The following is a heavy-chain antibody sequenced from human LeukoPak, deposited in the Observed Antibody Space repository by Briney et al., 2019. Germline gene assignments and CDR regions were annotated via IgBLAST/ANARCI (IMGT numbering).Heavy chain of an antibody. V-gene: IGHV3-23*01. CDR2: ISTSGADT. CDR3: AKVVPPVGATIDY. D-gene: IGHD1-26*01. Sequence: GGSLRLSCAASGLTFSSYAMSWVRQAPGKGLEWVSTISTSGADTYYADSVKGRFTISRDNSKNTLYLQMNSLRAEDTAVYYCAKVVPPVGATIDYWGQGTLVTVSS. J-gene: IGHJ4*02. CDR1: GLTFSSYA.